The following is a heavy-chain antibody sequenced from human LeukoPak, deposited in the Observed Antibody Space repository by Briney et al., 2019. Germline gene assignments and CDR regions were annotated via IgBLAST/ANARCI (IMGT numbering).Heavy chain of an antibody. CDR1: GFTFVDYG. D-gene: IGHD3-3*02. CDR3: ARDRLGPSFSVSHSDL. J-gene: IGHJ4*02. V-gene: IGHV3-20*04. Sequence: GGSLRLSCATSGFTFVDYGLSWVRRAPGKGLEWLCAINYNGAITDYADSVKGRFTISRDNAKNSLYLRMDSLRAEDTALYYCARDRLGPSFSVSHSDLWGQGTLVTVSS. CDR2: INYNGAIT.